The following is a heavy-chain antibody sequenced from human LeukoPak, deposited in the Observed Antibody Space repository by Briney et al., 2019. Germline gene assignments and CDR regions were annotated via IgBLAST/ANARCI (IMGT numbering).Heavy chain of an antibody. CDR2: INLVGIAE. CDR3: ARDHISAYYDY. Sequence: GGSLRLSCAASGFTFSTYWMTWVGQAPGKGLEWVANINLVGIAEYYVGSVRGRFTISRDNSKNSLYLQMNSLRAEDTAVYYCARDHISAYYDYWGQGTLVTVSS. D-gene: IGHD1-26*01. V-gene: IGHV3-7*01. J-gene: IGHJ4*02. CDR1: GFTFSTYW.